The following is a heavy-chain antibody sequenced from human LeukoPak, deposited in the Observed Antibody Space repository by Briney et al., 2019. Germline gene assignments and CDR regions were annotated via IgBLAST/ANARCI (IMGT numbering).Heavy chain of an antibody. Sequence: GRSLRLSCAASGFTFSSYGMHWVRQAPGQGLEWVTFIWYDGSNKYYADSVKGRFTISRDNSKNTLYLQMNSLRAEDTAVYYCAREGEDSYLYCSSTSCYFNYWGQGTLVTVSS. J-gene: IGHJ4*02. CDR3: AREGEDSYLYCSSTSCYFNY. V-gene: IGHV3-33*01. CDR1: GFTFSSYG. CDR2: IWYDGSNK. D-gene: IGHD2-2*01.